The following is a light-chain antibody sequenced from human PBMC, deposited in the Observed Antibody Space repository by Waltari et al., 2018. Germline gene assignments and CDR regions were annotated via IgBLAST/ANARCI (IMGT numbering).Light chain of an antibody. V-gene: IGLV3-1*01. Sequence: SYEVTQPPSVSVSPAQTASITCSGHPLGNNYASWYQQRPGQSPVLVIYQDNKRPPGIPERFSGSNSGSTASLTISGTQAMDEAVYYCQAWDSSTAVFGGGTKLTVL. CDR2: QDN. CDR3: QAWDSSTAV. CDR1: PLGNNY. J-gene: IGLJ2*01.